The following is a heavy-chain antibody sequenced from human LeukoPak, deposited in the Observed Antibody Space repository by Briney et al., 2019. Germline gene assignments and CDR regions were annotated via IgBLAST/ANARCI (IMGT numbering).Heavy chain of an antibody. D-gene: IGHD3-22*01. V-gene: IGHV4-59*01. CDR1: GGSLSTYA. J-gene: IGHJ3*02. CDR2: IYYSGGT. Sequence: PSETLSLTCTVPGGSLSTYAWSSIRQPPGKGLEWIGYIYYSGGTIYNPSLKTRVTISVVTSKSQFSLKLSSVTAADTAIYYCARDYYDNRGDAFDIWGQGTMVTVSS. CDR3: ARDYYDNRGDAFDI.